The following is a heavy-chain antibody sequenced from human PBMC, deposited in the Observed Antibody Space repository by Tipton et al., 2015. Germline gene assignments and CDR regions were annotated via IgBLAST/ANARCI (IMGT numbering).Heavy chain of an antibody. CDR2: ISGTGGTT. J-gene: IGHJ4*02. CDR1: GFLFSTYT. CDR3: AKDLAVVTRGC. D-gene: IGHD4-23*01. Sequence: GSLRLSCAASGFLFSTYTMIWVRQAPGKGLEWVSAISGTGGTTYYADSVKGRFTISRDNSKNTFFLQMNSLRVEDTAIYYCAKDLAVVTRGCWGQGTLVTVSS. V-gene: IGHV3-23*01.